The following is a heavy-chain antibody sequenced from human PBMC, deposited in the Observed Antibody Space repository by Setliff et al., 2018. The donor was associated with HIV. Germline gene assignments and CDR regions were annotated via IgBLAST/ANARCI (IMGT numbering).Heavy chain of an antibody. CDR2: ISAYNGKT. CDR3: ARDHCSGSGCYEYSYYGMDV. J-gene: IGHJ6*02. D-gene: IGHD2-2*01. V-gene: IGHV1-18*01. CDR1: GYTFTSYV. Sequence: ASVKVSCKASGYTFTSYVINWVRQAPGQGLEWMGWISAYNGKTNYAQKFQGRVTMTRDTSISTAYMEVSRLRSDDTAVYYCARDHCSGSGCYEYSYYGMDVWGQGTTVTVSS.